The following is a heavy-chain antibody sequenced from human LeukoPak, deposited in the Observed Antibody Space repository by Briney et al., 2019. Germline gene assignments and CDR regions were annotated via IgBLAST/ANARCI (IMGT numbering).Heavy chain of an antibody. V-gene: IGHV3-21*01. CDR1: GFTFSSYS. Sequence: KTGGSLRFSCAASGFTFSSYSMNWVRQAPGKGLEWVSSISSSSIYRYYADSVKGRFSISRDNSKNTLYLQMNSLRPEDTAVYYCARGGTGHYYASGTYYQSYYFDYWGQGSLVTVSS. CDR3: ARGGTGHYYASGTYYQSYYFDY. CDR2: ISSSSIYR. D-gene: IGHD3-10*01. J-gene: IGHJ4*02.